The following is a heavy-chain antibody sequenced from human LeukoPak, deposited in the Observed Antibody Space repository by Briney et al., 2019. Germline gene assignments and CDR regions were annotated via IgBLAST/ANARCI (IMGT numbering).Heavy chain of an antibody. D-gene: IGHD3-10*01. V-gene: IGHV3-53*01. J-gene: IGHJ2*01. Sequence: GGSLRLSCAASGFTIATKYMNWVRQAPGKGLEWVSIIYSGATTYYADSVRGRFTTPRDASKNTVSLQMNSLRAEDTAVYFCARLGDHYHWNLDLWGRGTLVTVSS. CDR1: GFTIATKY. CDR2: IYSGATT. CDR3: ARLGDHYHWNLDL.